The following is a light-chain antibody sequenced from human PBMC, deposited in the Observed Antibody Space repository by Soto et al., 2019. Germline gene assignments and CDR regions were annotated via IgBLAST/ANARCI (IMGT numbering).Light chain of an antibody. CDR3: QHYFTTPRT. CDR2: WAS. Sequence: DIVMTQSPDSLAVSLGERTTINCKSSQSLFYSSNIKNFLAWYQQKAGQPPKLLIYWASTRESGVPDRFSGSGSGAEFNLTITSLQAEDAGVYYCQHYFTTPRTFGQGTRLEI. J-gene: IGKJ2*01. CDR1: QSLFYSSNIKNF. V-gene: IGKV4-1*01.